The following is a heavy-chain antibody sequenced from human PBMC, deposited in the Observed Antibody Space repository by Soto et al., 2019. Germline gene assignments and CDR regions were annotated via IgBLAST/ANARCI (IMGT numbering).Heavy chain of an antibody. J-gene: IGHJ4*02. CDR2: ISYDGRDR. CDR3: AKVGSGWYGGYSND. CDR1: GFTLSSYG. Sequence: GGSLRLSCAASGFTLSSYGMHWVRQAPGKGLEWVAVISYDGRDRYYADSVKGRFTVSRDNSKRTLFLEMNSLRIEDTAVYYCAKVGSGWYGGYSNDWGLGTLVTVSS. D-gene: IGHD6-19*01. V-gene: IGHV3-30*18.